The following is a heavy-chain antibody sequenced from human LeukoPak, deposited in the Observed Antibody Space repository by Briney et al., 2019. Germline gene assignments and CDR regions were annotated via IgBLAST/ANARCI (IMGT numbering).Heavy chain of an antibody. CDR3: ARNTETAIPLPYYFDY. CDR2: ISTGNGNT. D-gene: IGHD2-21*02. V-gene: IGHV1-3*04. Sequence: ASVKVSCKASGYTFTSYAMHWVRQAPGQRLECMGWISTGNGNTKYSQKFQGRVTITRDTSASTAYMDLSSLRSEDTAVYYCARNTETAIPLPYYFDYWGQGTLVTVSS. J-gene: IGHJ4*02. CDR1: GYTFTSYA.